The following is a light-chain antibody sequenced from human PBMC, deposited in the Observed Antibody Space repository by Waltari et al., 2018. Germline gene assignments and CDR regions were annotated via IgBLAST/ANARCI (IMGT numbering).Light chain of an antibody. Sequence: IVMTQSQATLSVSPGERVTLSCRASQSVISDFAWYQQKPGQAPRLLIYDASTRATGIPARFSGSGSGTEFTLTISSLQSEDFAVYYCQQYNNWPLTFGGGTKVEIK. V-gene: IGKV3-15*01. CDR1: QSVISD. J-gene: IGKJ4*01. CDR2: DAS. CDR3: QQYNNWPLT.